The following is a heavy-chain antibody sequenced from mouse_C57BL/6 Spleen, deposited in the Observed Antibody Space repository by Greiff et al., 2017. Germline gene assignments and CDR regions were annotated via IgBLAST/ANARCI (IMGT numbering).Heavy chain of an antibody. Sequence: EVQVVESGPELVKPGASVKMSCKASGYTFTDYNMHWVKQSHGKSLEWIGYINPNNGGTSYNQKFKGKATLTVNKSSSTAYMELRSLTSEDSAVYYCARIFYYYGSSYWFAYWGQGTLVTVSA. CDR1: GYTFTDYN. J-gene: IGHJ3*01. V-gene: IGHV1-22*01. D-gene: IGHD1-1*01. CDR3: ARIFYYYGSSYWFAY. CDR2: INPNNGGT.